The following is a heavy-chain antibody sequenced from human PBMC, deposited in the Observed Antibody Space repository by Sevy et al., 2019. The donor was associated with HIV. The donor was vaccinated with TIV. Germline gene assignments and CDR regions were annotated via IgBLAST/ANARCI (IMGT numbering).Heavy chain of an antibody. CDR3: ARRAVHGEGRSFDI. J-gene: IGHJ3*02. Sequence: SETLSLTCAVSGDSLTVGSYYWGWIRQPPGEGLEWIGNIFYTDIVAYNPSLQSRVTISVDTSKNQFSLELKSVTAADTAAYFCARRAVHGEGRSFDIWGPGTTVTVSS. CDR2: IFYTDIV. V-gene: IGHV4-39*01. D-gene: IGHD1-1*01. CDR1: GDSLTVGSYY.